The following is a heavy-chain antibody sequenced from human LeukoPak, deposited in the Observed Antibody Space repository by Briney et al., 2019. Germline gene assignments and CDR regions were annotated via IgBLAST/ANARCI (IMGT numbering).Heavy chain of an antibody. CDR2: IYSGGST. D-gene: IGHD5-12*01. V-gene: IGHV3-66*01. Sequence: GGSLRLSCAASEFSVGSNYMTWVRQAPGKGLEWVSLIYSGGSTYYADSVKGRFTISRDNSKNTLYLQMNSLRAEDTAVYYCARGPSGFLNTGGQGTLVTVSS. CDR3: ARGPSGFLNT. J-gene: IGHJ4*02. CDR1: EFSVGSNY.